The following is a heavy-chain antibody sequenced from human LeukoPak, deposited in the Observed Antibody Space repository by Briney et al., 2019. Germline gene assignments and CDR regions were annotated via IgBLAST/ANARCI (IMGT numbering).Heavy chain of an antibody. CDR1: GFTFRSYS. CDR2: ISSTGSII. J-gene: IGHJ4*02. CDR3: ARDDTSGYFFDQ. V-gene: IGHV3-48*01. D-gene: IGHD3-22*01. Sequence: PGGSLRLSCAASGFTFRSYSMNWVRQAPGKGLEWVSYISSTGSIIYYADSVKGRFTISRDNAKKSLYLQMYRMRAEDTAVYYCARDDTSGYFFDQWGQGTLVTVSS.